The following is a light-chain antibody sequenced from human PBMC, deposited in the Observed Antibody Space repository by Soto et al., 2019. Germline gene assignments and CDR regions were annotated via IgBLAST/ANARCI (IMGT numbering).Light chain of an antibody. V-gene: IGKV1-6*01. CDR3: LQDINYPWT. J-gene: IGKJ1*01. CDR1: QGIGNA. CDR2: GAS. Sequence: AIQMTQSPSSLSASMGDRVTVSCRASQGIGNALGWYQQKAGKPPKVLIYGASNLQSGVPPRFSGSGSGTDFTLAISSLHPEDSATYYCLQDINYPWTFGQGTKVDIK.